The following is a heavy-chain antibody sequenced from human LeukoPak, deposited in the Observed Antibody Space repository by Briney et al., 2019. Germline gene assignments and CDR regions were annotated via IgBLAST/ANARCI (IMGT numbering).Heavy chain of an antibody. D-gene: IGHD5-18*01. CDR2: MNPNNGNA. CDR1: GYTFTSHD. J-gene: IGHJ5*02. CDR3: ARAIRTAIDRHWFDP. Sequence: ASVKVSCKASGYTFTSHDINWVRQATGQGLEWMGWMNPNNGNAGYAQKFQGRVTITRNTSTNTAYMELSSLRSEDTAVYYCARAIRTAIDRHWFDPWGQGTLVTVSS. V-gene: IGHV1-8*03.